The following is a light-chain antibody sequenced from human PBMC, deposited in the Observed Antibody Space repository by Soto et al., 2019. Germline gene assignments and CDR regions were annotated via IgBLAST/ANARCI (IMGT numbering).Light chain of an antibody. CDR1: SSDVGGYNY. CDR3: CSYAGSYTFDVV. Sequence: QSVLTQPRSVSGSPGQSVTISCTGTSSDVGGYNYVSWYQQHPGKAPKLMIYDVSKRPSGVPDRFSGSKSGNTASLTISGLQAEDEADYYCCSYAGSYTFDVVFGGGTKLTVL. J-gene: IGLJ2*01. CDR2: DVS. V-gene: IGLV2-11*01.